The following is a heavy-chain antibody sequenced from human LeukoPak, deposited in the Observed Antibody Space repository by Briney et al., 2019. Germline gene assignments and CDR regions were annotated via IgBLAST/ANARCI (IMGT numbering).Heavy chain of an antibody. V-gene: IGHV3-30*03. CDR3: ARVIWSGTGAFDP. D-gene: IGHD3/OR15-3a*01. CDR1: GFTFSSYG. Sequence: PGGSLRLSCAASGFTFSSYGMHWVRQSPGKGLEWVAVISYDGSNKYYADSVKGRFTISRDNSKNTLYLQMNSLRSEDTAVYYCARVIWSGTGAFDPWGQGTLVTVSS. J-gene: IGHJ5*02. CDR2: ISYDGSNK.